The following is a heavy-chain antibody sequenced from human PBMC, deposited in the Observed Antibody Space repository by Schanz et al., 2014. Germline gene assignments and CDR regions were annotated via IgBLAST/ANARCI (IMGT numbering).Heavy chain of an antibody. CDR2: VSSDGNND. D-gene: IGHD3-10*01. Sequence: VQLVESGGGVVQPGRSLRLSCAASGFTFSTHAMHWVRQAPGKGLEWVALVSSDGNNDYYTDSVKGRFTISRDNSKNTVHLQMNSLRAEDTAVYYCAKQHIVRGVIYLNWFDSCGQGTLVTGSS. J-gene: IGHJ5*01. V-gene: IGHV3-30*18. CDR1: GFTFSTHA. CDR3: AKQHIVRGVIYLNWFDS.